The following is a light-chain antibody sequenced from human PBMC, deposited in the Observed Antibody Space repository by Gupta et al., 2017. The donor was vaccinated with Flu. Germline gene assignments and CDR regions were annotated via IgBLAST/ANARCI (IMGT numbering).Light chain of an antibody. Sequence: DIQMTQSPSSLSASVGDRVTITCQASQDISHYLNWYQQKPGKAPKVLIYDASYLEIGVPSRFSGSGSGTDFTFTISSLQPEDIATYYCQQDDNLRITFGQGTRLEIK. CDR3: QQDDNLRIT. CDR1: QDISHY. V-gene: IGKV1-33*01. J-gene: IGKJ5*01. CDR2: DAS.